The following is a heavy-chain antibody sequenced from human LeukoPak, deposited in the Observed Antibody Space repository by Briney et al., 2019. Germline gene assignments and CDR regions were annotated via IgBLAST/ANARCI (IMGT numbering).Heavy chain of an antibody. CDR1: GYTFTGYY. Sequence: ASVKVSCKASGYTFTGYYMHWVRQAPGQGLEWMGWINPNSGGTNYAQKFQGRVTMTRDTSISTDYMELSRLRSDDTAVYYCAREIDVAVTDAFDYWGQGTLVTVSS. V-gene: IGHV1-2*02. D-gene: IGHD6-19*01. J-gene: IGHJ4*02. CDR2: INPNSGGT. CDR3: AREIDVAVTDAFDY.